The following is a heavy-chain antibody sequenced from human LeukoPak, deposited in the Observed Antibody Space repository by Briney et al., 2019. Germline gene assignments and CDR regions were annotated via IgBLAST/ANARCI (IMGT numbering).Heavy chain of an antibody. CDR2: IIPIFGTA. D-gene: IGHD2-2*01. Sequence: GASVKVSCKASGGTFSSYAISWVRQAPGQGLEWMGGIIPIFGTANYAQKFQGRVTITTDESTSTAYMELSSLRSEDTAVYYCARASEYCSSTNCYSYYYYMDVWGKGTTVTVSS. CDR1: GGTFSSYA. V-gene: IGHV1-69*05. J-gene: IGHJ6*03. CDR3: ARASEYCSSTNCYSYYYYMDV.